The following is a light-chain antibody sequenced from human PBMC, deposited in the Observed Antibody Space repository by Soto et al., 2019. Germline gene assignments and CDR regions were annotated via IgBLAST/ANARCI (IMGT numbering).Light chain of an antibody. CDR2: GAS. J-gene: IGKJ1*01. V-gene: IGKV3-20*01. CDR1: QSVDSRF. Sequence: EIVLTQSPGTLSLSPGERATLSCRASQSVDSRFLAWYQQKPGQAPRLLIYGASTRATGIPDRFSGSGSGTDFTLTISRLEPEDFTVYYCHQYDSSRTFGQGTKVE. CDR3: HQYDSSRT.